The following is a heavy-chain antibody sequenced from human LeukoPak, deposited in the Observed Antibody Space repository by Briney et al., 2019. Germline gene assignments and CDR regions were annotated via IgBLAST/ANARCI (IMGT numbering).Heavy chain of an antibody. Sequence: SETLSLTCAVYGGSFSGYYWSWIRQPPGKGLEWIGEINHSGSTNYNPSLKSRVTISVDTSKNQFSLKLSSVTAADTAVYYCARIAAAGYYFDYWGQGTLVTVSS. CDR1: GGSFSGYY. CDR3: ARIAAAGYYFDY. V-gene: IGHV4-34*01. CDR2: INHSGST. J-gene: IGHJ4*02. D-gene: IGHD6-13*01.